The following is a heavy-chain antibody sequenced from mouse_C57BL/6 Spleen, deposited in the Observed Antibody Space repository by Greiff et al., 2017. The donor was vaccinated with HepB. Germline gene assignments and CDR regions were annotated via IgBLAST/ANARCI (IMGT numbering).Heavy chain of an antibody. Sequence: EVQLQQSGAELVRPGASVKLSCTASGFNIKDDYMHLVKQRPEQGLEWIGWIDPENGDTEYASKFQGKATITADTSSNTAYLQLSSLTSEDTAVYYCTTPYGTPDYWGQGTTLTVSS. CDR1: GFNIKDDY. CDR2: IDPENGDT. D-gene: IGHD2-1*01. J-gene: IGHJ2*01. CDR3: TTPYGTPDY. V-gene: IGHV14-4*01.